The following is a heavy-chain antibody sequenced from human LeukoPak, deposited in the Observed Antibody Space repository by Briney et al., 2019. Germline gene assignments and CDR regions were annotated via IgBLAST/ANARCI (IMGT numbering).Heavy chain of an antibody. V-gene: IGHV3-48*01. J-gene: IGHJ4*02. CDR3: ARDRAHYSFDY. Sequence: GGSLRLSCAASGFTFSSYSMNWVRQAPGKGLEWVSYITGGRNTIYYADSVKGRFTISRDNAKNSLYLQMNSLRAEDTAVYYCARDRAHYSFDYWGLGTLVTVSS. D-gene: IGHD3-10*01. CDR2: ITGGRNTI. CDR1: GFTFSSYS.